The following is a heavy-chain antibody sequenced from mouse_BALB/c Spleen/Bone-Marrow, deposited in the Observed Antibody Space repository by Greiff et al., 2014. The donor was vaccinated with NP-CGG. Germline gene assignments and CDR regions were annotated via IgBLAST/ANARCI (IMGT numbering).Heavy chain of an antibody. D-gene: IGHD2-4*01. V-gene: IGHV7-3*02. CDR1: GFTFTDYY. J-gene: IGHJ2*01. CDR3: ARDRGLTYFDY. CDR2: IRSKANGYTT. Sequence: EVKLVESGGGLVQPGGSLRLSCATSGFTFTDYYMSWVRQPPGKALEWLGFIRSKANGYTTEYSASVKGRFTISRDNSQSILYLQMNTLRAEDSATYYCARDRGLTYFDYWGQGTTLTVSS.